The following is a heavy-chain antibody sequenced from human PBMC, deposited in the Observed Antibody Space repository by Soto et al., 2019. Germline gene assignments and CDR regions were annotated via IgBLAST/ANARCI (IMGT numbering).Heavy chain of an antibody. CDR2: ISGSGGST. CDR3: ARGWCAYAIDY. CDR1: GFTFRTYG. J-gene: IGHJ4*02. V-gene: IGHV3-23*01. Sequence: EVQLLESGGGWVQPGGSLRLSCAASGFTFRTYGMSWVRQAPGKGLEWVSSISGSGGSTYYADSVKGRFTISRDNSRNTLDLQMNSLRAEDTAVYYCARGWCAYAIDYWGQGTLVTVSS. D-gene: IGHD2-8*02.